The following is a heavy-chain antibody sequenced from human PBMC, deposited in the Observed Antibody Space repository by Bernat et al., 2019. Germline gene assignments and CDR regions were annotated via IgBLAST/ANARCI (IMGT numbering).Heavy chain of an antibody. CDR1: SGSISSYY. CDR2: IFYSGST. D-gene: IGHD3-3*01. Sequence: QVQLQESGPGLVKPSETLSLTCSFSSGSISSYYWSWIRQPPGKGLEWIGYIFYSGSTNYNPSLKSRVTISIDTSKNQFSLKLNSVTAADTAVYYCASLTTNDFWSGSDYFALWGRGTLVTVSS. V-gene: IGHV4-59*08. CDR3: ASLTTNDFWSGSDYFAL. J-gene: IGHJ2*01.